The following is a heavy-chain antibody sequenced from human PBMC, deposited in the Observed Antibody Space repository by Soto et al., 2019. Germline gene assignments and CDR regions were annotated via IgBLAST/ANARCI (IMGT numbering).Heavy chain of an antibody. Sequence: GGSLRLSCAASGFTFSMYWMHWVRQAPGKGLLWVSRINGDGTDTTYADSVKGRFTISRDNAKNTVYLQMNGLRAEDTAVYYCAVYRASSAYWGQGTLVTVSS. CDR2: INGDGTDT. CDR3: AVYRASSAY. V-gene: IGHV3-74*03. D-gene: IGHD6-19*01. CDR1: GFTFSMYW. J-gene: IGHJ4*02.